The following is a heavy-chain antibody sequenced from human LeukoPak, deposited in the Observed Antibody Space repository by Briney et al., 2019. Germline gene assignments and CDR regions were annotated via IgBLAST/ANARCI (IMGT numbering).Heavy chain of an antibody. V-gene: IGHV4-59*01. CDR1: GGSISSYY. Sequence: SETLSLTCTVSGGSISSYYWSWIRQPAGKGLEWIGYIYYSGSTNYNPSLKSRVTISVDTSKNQFSLKLSSVTAADTAVYYCARTSPYYYDSSGYRDAFDIWGQGTMVTVSS. D-gene: IGHD3-22*01. J-gene: IGHJ3*02. CDR3: ARTSPYYYDSSGYRDAFDI. CDR2: IYYSGST.